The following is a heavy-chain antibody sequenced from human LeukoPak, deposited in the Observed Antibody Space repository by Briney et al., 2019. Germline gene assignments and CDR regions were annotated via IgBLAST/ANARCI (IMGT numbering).Heavy chain of an antibody. CDR3: ASEYSSSSNWFDP. D-gene: IGHD6-6*01. J-gene: IGHJ5*02. Sequence: SETLSLTCTVSGGSISSGDYYWSWIRQPPGKGLEWIGYIYYSGSTYYNPSLKGRVTISVDTSKNRFSLKLSSVTAADTAVYYCASEYSSSSNWFDPWGQGTLVTVSS. CDR2: IYYSGST. CDR1: GGSISSGDYY. V-gene: IGHV4-30-4*01.